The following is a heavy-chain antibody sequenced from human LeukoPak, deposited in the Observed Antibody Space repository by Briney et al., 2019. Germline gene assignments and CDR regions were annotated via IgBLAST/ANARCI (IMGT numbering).Heavy chain of an antibody. CDR1: GYSFTSYA. D-gene: IGHD5-18*01. CDR2: INAGNGNT. J-gene: IGHJ4*02. V-gene: IGHV1-3*01. Sequence: ASVKVSCKASGYSFTSYAMHWVRQAPGQRLEWMGWINAGNGNTKYSQKFQGRVTITRDTSASTAYMELSSLRSEDTAVYYCARTTAMVTIFDYWGQRTLVTVSS. CDR3: ARTTAMVTIFDY.